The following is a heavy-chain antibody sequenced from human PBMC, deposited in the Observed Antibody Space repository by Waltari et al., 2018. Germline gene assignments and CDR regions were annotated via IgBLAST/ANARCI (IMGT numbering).Heavy chain of an antibody. D-gene: IGHD2-2*01. J-gene: IGHJ4*02. V-gene: IGHV3-9*01. Sequence: EVQLVESGGGLVQPGRSLRLSCAASGFTFDEYAIHWVRLAPGKGLEWVSGISSNSDRIGYADSVKGRFTISRDNARNFLYLQMNSLRPEDTALYYCTKDRYCPSTSCPLDYWGQGTLVTVSS. CDR2: ISSNSDRI. CDR1: GFTFDEYA. CDR3: TKDRYCPSTSCPLDY.